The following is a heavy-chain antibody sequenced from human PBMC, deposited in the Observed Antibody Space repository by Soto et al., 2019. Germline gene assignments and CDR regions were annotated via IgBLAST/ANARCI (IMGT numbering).Heavy chain of an antibody. CDR1: GFTSSSFV. J-gene: IGHJ3*02. CDR3: AKERGVLDAFDI. Sequence: QVQLVESGGGVVQPGTSLRLSCAASGFTSSSFVIHWVRQAPGKGLEWLAVISSDGNNQYYADSVKGRFTISRDNSKKTLYLQVNSLRPEDMAVYFCAKERGVLDAFDIWGQGTMVTVS. CDR2: ISSDGNNQ. V-gene: IGHV3-30*18. D-gene: IGHD3-10*01.